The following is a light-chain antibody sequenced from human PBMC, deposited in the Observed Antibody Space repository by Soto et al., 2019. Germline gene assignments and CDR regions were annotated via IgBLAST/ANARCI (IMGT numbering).Light chain of an antibody. J-gene: IGLJ1*01. CDR3: CSYVGGATLI. V-gene: IGLV2-11*01. CDR1: SSDVGFSNY. CDR2: DVA. Sequence: QSVLTQPRSVSGSPGQTVTISCTGTSSDVGFSNYISWYQQHPGETPKLVIYDVAQRPSGVPDRLSGSRSGKTASLTISGFQADDVADSYCCSYVGGATLIFGSGTKVNV.